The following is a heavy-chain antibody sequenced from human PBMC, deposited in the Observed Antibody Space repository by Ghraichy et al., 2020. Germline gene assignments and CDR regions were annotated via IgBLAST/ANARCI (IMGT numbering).Heavy chain of an antibody. D-gene: IGHD5-24*01. Sequence: GESLNISCSASGFTFSSYGIHWVRQAPGKGLEWVAVITYDGSNKYYADSVKGRFTISRDNSKNTLYLQMNSLRDADTAVDYCAKDPAGDGYNYMYYWGQGTLVTVSS. CDR1: GFTFSSYG. CDR3: AKDPAGDGYNYMYY. J-gene: IGHJ4*02. CDR2: ITYDGSNK. V-gene: IGHV3-30*18.